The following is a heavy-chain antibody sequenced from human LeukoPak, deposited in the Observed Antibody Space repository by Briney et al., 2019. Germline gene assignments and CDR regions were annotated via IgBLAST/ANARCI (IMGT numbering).Heavy chain of an antibody. D-gene: IGHD3-10*01. CDR2: INHSGST. J-gene: IGHJ4*02. CDR1: GGSFSGYY. V-gene: IGHV4-34*01. CDR3: ARGRTGYYYGSNLRHYFDY. Sequence: PSETLSLTCAVYGGSFSGYYWSWIRQPPGKGLEWIGEINHSGSTNYNPSLKSRVTISVDTSKNQFSLKLSSVTAADTAVYYCARGRTGYYYGSNLRHYFDYWGQGTLVTVSS.